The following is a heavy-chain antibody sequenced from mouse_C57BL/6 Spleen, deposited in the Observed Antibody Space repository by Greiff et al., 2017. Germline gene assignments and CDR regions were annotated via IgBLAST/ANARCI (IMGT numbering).Heavy chain of an antibody. J-gene: IGHJ2*01. CDR2: IDPENGDT. V-gene: IGHV14-4*01. D-gene: IGHD1-1*01. Sequence: EVQLQQSGAELVRPGASVKLSCTASGFNIKDDYMHWVKQRPEQGLEWIGWIDPENGDTEYASKFQGKATIPADTSSNTAYLQLSSLTSEDTAVYYCTTPLYYGSSYVYFDYWGQGTTLTVSS. CDR1: GFNIKDDY. CDR3: TTPLYYGSSYVYFDY.